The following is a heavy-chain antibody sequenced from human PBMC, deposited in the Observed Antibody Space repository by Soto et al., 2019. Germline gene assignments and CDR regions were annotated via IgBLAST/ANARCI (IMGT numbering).Heavy chain of an antibody. D-gene: IGHD2-15*01. CDR3: AKDPRVYYGSGGSCYFDY. CDR1: GFTFSSYA. CDR2: ISGSGGST. J-gene: IGHJ4*02. V-gene: IGHV3-23*01. Sequence: GGSLRLSCAASGFTFSSYAMSWVRQAPGKGLEWVSAISGSGGSTYYADSVKGRFTISRDNSKNTLYLQMNSLRAEDTAVYYCAKDPRVYYGSGGSCYFDYWGQGTLVTVSS.